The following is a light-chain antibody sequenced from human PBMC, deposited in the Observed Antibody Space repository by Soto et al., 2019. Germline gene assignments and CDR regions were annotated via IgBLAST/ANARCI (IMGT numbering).Light chain of an antibody. CDR1: SSNIGSNA. CDR2: SFH. V-gene: IGLV1-44*01. J-gene: IGLJ3*02. CDR3: ATWDDSLEAWV. Sequence: QSVLTQPPSASATPGQRVTISCSGSSSNIGSNAVNWYQQVPGTAPRLLIFSFHQRPSGVPGRFSGSKSGTSASLAISGLQSEDEADYYCATWDDSLEAWVFGGGTKLTVL.